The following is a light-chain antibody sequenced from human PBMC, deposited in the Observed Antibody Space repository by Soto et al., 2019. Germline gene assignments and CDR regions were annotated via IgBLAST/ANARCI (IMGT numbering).Light chain of an antibody. CDR3: QQYSNWPSLT. J-gene: IGKJ4*02. CDR2: DAS. CDR1: QSVRSS. V-gene: IGKV3-11*01. Sequence: EIVLTPSPATLSLYPGNRATLSCRASQSVRSSLGWYQQRPGQAPRLLIYDASNTATGIPARFSGSGSGTDFTLTISSLEPEDFEVYYWQQYSNWPSLTFGGGTKV.